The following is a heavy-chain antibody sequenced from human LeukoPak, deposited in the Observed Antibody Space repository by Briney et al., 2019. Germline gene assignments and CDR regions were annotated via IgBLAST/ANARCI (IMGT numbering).Heavy chain of an antibody. Sequence: PSETLSLTCTVSGGSISSSTYYWGWIRQPPGKGLEWIGSIYYSGSTYYNPSLKSRLTISVATSKYQFSLKLRSVTAADTAVYYCATRGGYDYSRDYWGQGTLVTVSS. CDR1: GGSISSSTYY. CDR2: IYYSGST. J-gene: IGHJ4*02. D-gene: IGHD5-12*01. V-gene: IGHV4-39*01. CDR3: ATRGGYDYSRDY.